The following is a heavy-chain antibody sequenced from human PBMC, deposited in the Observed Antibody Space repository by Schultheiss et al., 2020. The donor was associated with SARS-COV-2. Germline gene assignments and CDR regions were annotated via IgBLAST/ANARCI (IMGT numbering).Heavy chain of an antibody. V-gene: IGHV3-7*01. CDR2: IKQDGSEK. J-gene: IGHJ6*02. CDR1: GFTFSSYW. CDR3: ARSLGYYDILTGYHPAHYGMDV. Sequence: GGSLRLSCAASGFTFSSYWMSWVRQAPGKGLEWVANIKQDGSEKYYVDSVKGRFTISRDNAKNSLYLQMNSLRAEDTAVYYCARSLGYYDILTGYHPAHYGMDVWGRGTTVTVSS. D-gene: IGHD3-9*01.